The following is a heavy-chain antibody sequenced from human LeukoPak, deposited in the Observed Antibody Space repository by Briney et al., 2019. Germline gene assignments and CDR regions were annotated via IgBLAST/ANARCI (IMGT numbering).Heavy chain of an antibody. CDR2: INHSGST. V-gene: IGHV4-34*01. Sequence: PSETLSLTCAVYGGSFSGYYWSWIRQPPGKGLEWIGEINHSGSTNYNPSLKSRVTISVDTSKNQFSLKLSSVTAADTALYYCARGLALRGYSYAFDIWGQGTMVTVSS. CDR3: ARGLALRGYSYAFDI. CDR1: GGSFSGYY. D-gene: IGHD5-18*01. J-gene: IGHJ3*02.